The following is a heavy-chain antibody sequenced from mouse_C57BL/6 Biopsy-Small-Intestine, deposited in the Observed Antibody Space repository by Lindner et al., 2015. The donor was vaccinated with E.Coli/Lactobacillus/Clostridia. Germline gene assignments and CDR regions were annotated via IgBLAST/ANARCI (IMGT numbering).Heavy chain of an antibody. Sequence: SVKVSCKASGYTFTSYDINWVRQAPGQGLEWMGWMNPNSGNTGYAQKFQGRVTMTRNSSISTAYMELSSLRSEDTAVYYCAKRKGYCSGGSCYYFDYWGQGTLVTVSS. CDR2: MNPNSGNT. D-gene: IGHD1-1*02. V-gene: IGHV1S55*01. CDR3: AKRKGYCSGGSCYYFDY. CDR1: GYTFTSYD. J-gene: IGHJ2*01.